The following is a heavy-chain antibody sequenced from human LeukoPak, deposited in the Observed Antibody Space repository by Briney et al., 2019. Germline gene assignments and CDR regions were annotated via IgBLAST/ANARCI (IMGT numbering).Heavy chain of an antibody. CDR3: ARDASYYYDSSGYSPHFDH. Sequence: GGSLRLSCAASGFTFSSYAMHWVRQAPGKGLEWVAVISYDGSNKYYADSVKGRFTISRDNSKNTLYLQMNSLRAEDTAVYYCARDASYYYDSSGYSPHFDHWGQGTLVTVSS. D-gene: IGHD3-22*01. CDR2: ISYDGSNK. CDR1: GFTFSSYA. V-gene: IGHV3-30-3*01. J-gene: IGHJ4*02.